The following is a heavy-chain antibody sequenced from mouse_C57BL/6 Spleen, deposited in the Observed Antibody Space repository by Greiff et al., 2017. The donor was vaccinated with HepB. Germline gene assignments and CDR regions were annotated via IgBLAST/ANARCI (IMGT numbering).Heavy chain of an antibody. V-gene: IGHV1-52*01. J-gene: IGHJ3*01. CDR1: GYTFTSYW. D-gene: IGHD1-1*01. Sequence: QVQLQQPGAELVRPGSSVKLSCKASGYTFTSYWMHWVKQRPIQGLEWIGNIDPSDSETHYNQKFKDKATLTVDKSSSTAYMQLSSLTSEDYAVYYCARGGNYYGSSYGFAYWGQGTLVTVSA. CDR2: IDPSDSET. CDR3: ARGGNYYGSSYGFAY.